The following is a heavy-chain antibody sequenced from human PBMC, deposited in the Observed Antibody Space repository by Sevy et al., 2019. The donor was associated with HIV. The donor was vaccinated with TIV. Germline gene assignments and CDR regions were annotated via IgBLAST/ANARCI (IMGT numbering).Heavy chain of an antibody. CDR1: GYTFTSYG. Sequence: ASVKVSCKASGYTFTSYGISWVRQAPGQGLEWMGWISAYNGNTNYAQKLQGRVTMTTDTSKSTAYMELRSLRSDDTAVYYCARTAPSIAMIVVVITPVDWYFDLWGRGTLVTVSS. V-gene: IGHV1-18*01. D-gene: IGHD3-22*01. J-gene: IGHJ2*01. CDR3: ARTAPSIAMIVVVITPVDWYFDL. CDR2: ISAYNGNT.